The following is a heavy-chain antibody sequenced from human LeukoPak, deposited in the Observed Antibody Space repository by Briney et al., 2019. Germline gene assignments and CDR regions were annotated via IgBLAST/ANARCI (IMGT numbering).Heavy chain of an antibody. V-gene: IGHV3-53*04. CDR3: ARRAALYSSSWYYFDY. Sequence: PGGSLRLPCAASGFTVSSNSMSWVRQAPGKGLEGVSVIYSGGSTYYADSVKGRFTISRHNSKNTLYLQMNSLRAEDTAVYYCARRAALYSSSWYYFDYWGQGTLVTVSS. CDR2: IYSGGST. CDR1: GFTVSSNS. J-gene: IGHJ4*02. D-gene: IGHD6-13*01.